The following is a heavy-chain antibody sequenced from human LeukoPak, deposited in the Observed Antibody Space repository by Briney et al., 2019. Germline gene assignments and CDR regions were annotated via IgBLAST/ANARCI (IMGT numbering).Heavy chain of an antibody. CDR3: AKDRWAQSTGSGYCR. J-gene: IGHJ4*02. CDR2: ISGSGGST. D-gene: IGHD3-22*01. CDR1: GFTFSSYA. Sequence: GGSLRLSCAASGFTFSSYAMSWVRQAPGKGLEWVSAISGSGGSTYYADSVKGRFTISRDNSKNTLYLQMNSLRAEDTAVYYCAKDRWAQSTGSGYCRWGQGTLVTVSS. V-gene: IGHV3-23*01.